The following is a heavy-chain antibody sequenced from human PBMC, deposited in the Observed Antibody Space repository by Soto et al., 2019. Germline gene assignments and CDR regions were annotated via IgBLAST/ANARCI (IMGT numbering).Heavy chain of an antibody. Sequence: QEQLVQSGAEVKKPGASVKVSCKASGYTFTRYDLKWVRQATGRGLEWMGWMNRNRGNTGYAQQFTGSVTMTRNTTISTAYMGLSSLRSEDTAVYYCASGRYGTYDMDVWGQGTTVTVSS. V-gene: IGHV1-8*01. J-gene: IGHJ6*02. CDR3: ASGRYGTYDMDV. CDR1: GYTFTRYD. CDR2: MNRNRGNT. D-gene: IGHD4-17*01.